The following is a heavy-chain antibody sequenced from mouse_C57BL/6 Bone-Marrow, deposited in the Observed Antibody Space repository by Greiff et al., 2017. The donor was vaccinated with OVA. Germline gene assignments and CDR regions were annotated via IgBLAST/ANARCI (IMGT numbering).Heavy chain of an antibody. D-gene: IGHD1-1*01. CDR1: GYTFTNYY. V-gene: IGHV1-50*01. CDR3: GSWDFAY. Sequence: QVQLQQPGAEFVKPGASVKLSCKASGYTFTNYYIQWIKQRPGQGLEWIGEIDPSDSYTNYNQKLKGNATLTVDTSSSTACMQLSSLKSEDSAVYSCGSWDFAYWGQGALVTVSA. J-gene: IGHJ3*01. CDR2: IDPSDSYT.